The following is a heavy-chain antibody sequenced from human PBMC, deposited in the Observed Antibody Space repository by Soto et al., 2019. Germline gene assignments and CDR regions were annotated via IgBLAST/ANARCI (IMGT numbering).Heavy chain of an antibody. J-gene: IGHJ4*02. CDR3: AREKGSGSYYFDY. CDR1: AFTFWSHG. D-gene: IGHD3-10*01. Sequence: GGSLRFSCAASAFTFWSHGMHWVRQAPGKGLEWVAVVGYDGTNKYYADSVKGRFTISRDNSKNTLYLQMNSLRAEDTAVYYCAREKGSGSYYFDYWGLGTLVTVSS. CDR2: VGYDGTNK. V-gene: IGHV3-33*01.